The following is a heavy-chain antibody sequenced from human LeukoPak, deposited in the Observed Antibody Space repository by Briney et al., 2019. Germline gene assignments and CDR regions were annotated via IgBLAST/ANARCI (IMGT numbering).Heavy chain of an antibody. J-gene: IGHJ6*03. D-gene: IGHD1-26*01. CDR3: ARGRGSYYPPRYYCYMDV. CDR2: IYTSGST. Sequence: SETLSLTCTVSGGSISSGSYYWSWIRQPAGKGLEWIGRIYTSGSTNYNPSLKSRVTISVDTSKNQFSLKLSSVTAADTAVYYCARGRGSYYPPRYYCYMDVWGKGTTVTVSS. CDR1: GGSISSGSYY. V-gene: IGHV4-61*02.